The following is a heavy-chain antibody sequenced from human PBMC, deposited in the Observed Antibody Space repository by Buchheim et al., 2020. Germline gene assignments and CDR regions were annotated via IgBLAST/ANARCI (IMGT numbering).Heavy chain of an antibody. J-gene: IGHJ4*02. D-gene: IGHD1-26*01. CDR1: GFTFSSYA. V-gene: IGHV3-23*01. Sequence: EVQLLESGGGLVQPGGSLRLSCAASGFTFSSYAMSWVRQAPGKGLEWVSTISGSGVSTYYADSVKGRFTVSRANSKNTLDLQMNSLRAEDTAIYYCAKKRGSNSHSFDYWGQGTL. CDR3: AKKRGSNSHSFDY. CDR2: ISGSGVST.